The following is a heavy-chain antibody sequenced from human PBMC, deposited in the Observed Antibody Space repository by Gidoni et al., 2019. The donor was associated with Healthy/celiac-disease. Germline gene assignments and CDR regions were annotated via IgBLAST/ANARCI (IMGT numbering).Heavy chain of an antibody. D-gene: IGHD2-15*01. V-gene: IGHV3-30*18. CDR1: GFTFSSDG. CDR2: ISYDGSNN. Sequence: QVQLVESGGGVVQPGRSLRLSCAASGFTFSSDGMHWVRQAPGKGLEWVAVISYDGSNNYYADSVKGRFTISRDNYKNTLYLQMNSLRAEDTAVYYCAKDEGVGIVVVVAATGGVDYWGQGTLVTVSS. CDR3: AKDEGVGIVVVVAATGGVDY. J-gene: IGHJ4*02.